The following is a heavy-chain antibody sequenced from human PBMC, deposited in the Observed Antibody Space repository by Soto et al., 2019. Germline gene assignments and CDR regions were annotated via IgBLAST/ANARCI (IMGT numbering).Heavy chain of an antibody. V-gene: IGHV3-74*01. Sequence: EVQLVESGGGLVQPGGSLKISCAASGFTFSSYWMHWVRQATGKGLVWVSRIKGDASSTNYAEFVEGRFIISRDSPENTLYLQMNRLRAEDTAVYYCARGLPGYYGADVWGQGTTVTVSS. J-gene: IGHJ6*02. CDR1: GFTFSSYW. CDR3: ARGLPGYYGADV. D-gene: IGHD5-18*01. CDR2: IKGDASST.